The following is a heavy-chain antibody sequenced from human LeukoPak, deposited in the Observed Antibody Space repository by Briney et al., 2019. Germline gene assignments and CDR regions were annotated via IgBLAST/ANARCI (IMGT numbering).Heavy chain of an antibody. V-gene: IGHV3-30-3*01. J-gene: IGHJ5*02. CDR2: ISYDGSNK. Sequence: GGSLRLSCAASGFTFSSYAMHWVRQVPGKGLEWVAVISYDGSNKYYADSVKGRFTISRDNSKNTLYLQMNSLRAEDTAVYYCAREYYDFWSGYSPFDPWGQGTLVTVSS. D-gene: IGHD3-3*01. CDR3: AREYYDFWSGYSPFDP. CDR1: GFTFSSYA.